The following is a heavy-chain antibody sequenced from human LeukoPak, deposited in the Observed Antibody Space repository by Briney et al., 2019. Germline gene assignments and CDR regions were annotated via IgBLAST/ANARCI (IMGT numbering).Heavy chain of an antibody. Sequence: SEALFLTCTASGGSISDYDWSWIRQPPGKGLDWLGHIFSSGSTTYNPSLKSQLTISVDTSKNQFSLRLSSVTAADTAVYYCARGELQQAFESTYTNYYHYYYMDVWGKGTTVTVSS. CDR2: IFSSGST. J-gene: IGHJ6*03. V-gene: IGHV4-59*01. CDR1: GGSISDYD. D-gene: IGHD6-13*01. CDR3: ARGELQQAFESTYTNYYHYYYMDV.